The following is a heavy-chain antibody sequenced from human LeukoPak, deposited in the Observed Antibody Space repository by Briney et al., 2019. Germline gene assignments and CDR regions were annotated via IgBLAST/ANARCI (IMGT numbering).Heavy chain of an antibody. D-gene: IGHD3-10*01. V-gene: IGHV3-66*01. J-gene: IGHJ4*02. Sequence: PGGSLRLSCAASGFTVSTNYMSWVRHPPGKGLEWVSIIYSGGTTYFAGSVKGRFTLSRDTSKNTLYLQMNSLRAEDTAVYYCARVVRGPYQLSDFWGQGTLVTVSS. CDR3: ARVVRGPYQLSDF. CDR2: IYSGGTT. CDR1: GFTVSTNY.